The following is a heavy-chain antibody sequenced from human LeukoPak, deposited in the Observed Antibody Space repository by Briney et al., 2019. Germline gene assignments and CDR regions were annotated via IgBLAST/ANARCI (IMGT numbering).Heavy chain of an antibody. CDR3: ARVISDLPDAFDI. D-gene: IGHD3-3*01. Sequence: ASVKVSCKASGYTFTSYDINWVRQATGQGLEWMGWMNPNSGNTGYAQKFQGRVTMTRNTSISTAYMELSSLRSEDTAVYYCARVISDLPDAFDIWGQGTMVTVSS. V-gene: IGHV1-8*01. J-gene: IGHJ3*02. CDR2: MNPNSGNT. CDR1: GYTFTSYD.